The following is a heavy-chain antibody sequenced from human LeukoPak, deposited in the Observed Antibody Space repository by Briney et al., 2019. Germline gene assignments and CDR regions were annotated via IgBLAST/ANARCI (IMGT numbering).Heavy chain of an antibody. D-gene: IGHD3-22*01. CDR2: ISAYNGNT. CDR3: ARRLDYFDISGYHTLDY. Sequence: ASVKVSCKASGYAFTNCGISWVRQAPGQGLEWMGWISAYNGNTNYTQKLQGRVSMTTDTSTSTAYMELRSLRSDDTAVYYCARRLDYFDISGYHTLDYWGQGTLVTVSP. V-gene: IGHV1-18*01. J-gene: IGHJ4*02. CDR1: GYAFTNCG.